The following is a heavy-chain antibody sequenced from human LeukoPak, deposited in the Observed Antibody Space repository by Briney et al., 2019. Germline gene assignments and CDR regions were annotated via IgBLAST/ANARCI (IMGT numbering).Heavy chain of an antibody. J-gene: IGHJ5*02. CDR1: GYTFTSYG. Sequence: ASVKVSCKASGYTFTSYGISWVRQAPGQGLEWMGWISAYNGNTNYAQKLQGRVTMTTDTSTSTAYMELRSLRSDDTAVYYCAREHSSMVRGVIITRQFDPWGQGTLVTVSS. D-gene: IGHD3-10*01. CDR3: AREHSSMVRGVIITRQFDP. V-gene: IGHV1-18*01. CDR2: ISAYNGNT.